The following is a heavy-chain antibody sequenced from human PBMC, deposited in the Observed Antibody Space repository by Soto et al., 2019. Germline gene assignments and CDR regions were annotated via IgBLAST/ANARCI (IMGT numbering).Heavy chain of an antibody. J-gene: IGHJ4*02. Sequence: QVQLVQSGAEVKKPGASVKVSCKASGYTFTSYGISWVRQAPGQGLEWMGWISAYNGNTNYAQKLQGRVTMTTDTXXXXXXXXXXXXXXXXXAVXXXXXXXGXESDYWGQGTLVTVSS. CDR3: XXXXGXESDY. CDR2: ISAYNGNT. CDR1: GYTFTSYG. V-gene: IGHV1-18*01.